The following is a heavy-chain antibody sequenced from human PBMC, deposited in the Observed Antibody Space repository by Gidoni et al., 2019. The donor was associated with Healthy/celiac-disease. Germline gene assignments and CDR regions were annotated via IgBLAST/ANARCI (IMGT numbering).Heavy chain of an antibody. CDR2: IYYSGST. D-gene: IGHD2-15*01. V-gene: IGHV4-31*03. CDR1: CCSIRSGGYY. CDR3: ARDCSGKRWDWFDP. Sequence: QVQLQESGPGLVKPSQTLSLTCTVSCCSIRSGGYYWSWIRQHPGKGLEWIGYIYYSGSTYYNPSLKSRVTISVDTSKNQFSLKLSSVTAADTAVYYCARDCSGKRWDWFDPWGQGTLVTVSS. J-gene: IGHJ5*02.